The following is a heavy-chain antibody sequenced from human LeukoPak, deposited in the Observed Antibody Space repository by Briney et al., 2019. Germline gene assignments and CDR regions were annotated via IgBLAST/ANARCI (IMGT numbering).Heavy chain of an antibody. Sequence: GGSLRLSCVASGFTFSSSSLNWIRQAPGKGLEWLSYISSNGGTIYYADSVKGRFTISRDNAKNTVSLQMTSLRAEDTGVYYCARAPSEIGGYYPEYFRHWGHGTLVVVSS. CDR3: ARAPSEIGGYYPEYFRH. D-gene: IGHD3-22*01. CDR2: ISSNGGTI. V-gene: IGHV3-48*04. J-gene: IGHJ1*01. CDR1: GFTFSSSS.